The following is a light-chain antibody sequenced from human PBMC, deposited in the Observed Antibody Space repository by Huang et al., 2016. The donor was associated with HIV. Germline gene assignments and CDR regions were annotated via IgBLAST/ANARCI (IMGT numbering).Light chain of an antibody. CDR3: QQYDTWPLT. CDR1: QSVSTN. CDR2: GAS. Sequence: EVVMTQSPATLSVSPGERATLPCRASQSVSTNLAWYQQKPGQAPRLLIYGASTRATGSPARFSGSGSGTEFTLIINSRQSEDFVVYYCQQYDTWPLTFGGGTRVEIK. V-gene: IGKV3D-15*01. J-gene: IGKJ4*01.